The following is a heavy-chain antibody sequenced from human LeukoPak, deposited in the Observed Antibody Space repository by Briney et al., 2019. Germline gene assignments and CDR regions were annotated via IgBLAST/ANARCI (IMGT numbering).Heavy chain of an antibody. Sequence: GGSLRLSCAASGFTLSSNYMSWVRQAPGRGLECGSVIYSGGSTYYADAVKGRFTISRDNSKNTLYLQMNSLRAGDTAVYYCATRRGRSSGYYPPSYWGQGTLVTVSS. D-gene: IGHD3-22*01. CDR3: ATRRGRSSGYYPPSY. J-gene: IGHJ4*02. CDR2: IYSGGST. V-gene: IGHV3-53*01. CDR1: GFTLSSNY.